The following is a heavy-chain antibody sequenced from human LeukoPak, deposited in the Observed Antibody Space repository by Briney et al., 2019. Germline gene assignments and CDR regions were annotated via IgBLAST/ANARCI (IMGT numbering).Heavy chain of an antibody. CDR3: AKYSVVVVAATLDY. J-gene: IGHJ4*02. CDR2: ISGSGGST. CDR1: GFTFSSYA. Sequence: QPGGSLRLSCAASGFTFSSYAMGWVRQAPGKGLEWVSAISGSGGSTYYADSVKGRFTISRDNSKNTLYLQMNSLRAEDTAVYYCAKYSVVVVAATLDYWGQGTLVTVSS. V-gene: IGHV3-23*01. D-gene: IGHD2-15*01.